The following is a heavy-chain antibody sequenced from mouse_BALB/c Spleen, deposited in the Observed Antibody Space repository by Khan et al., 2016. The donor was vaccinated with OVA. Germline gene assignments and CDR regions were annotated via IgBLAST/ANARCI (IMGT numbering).Heavy chain of an antibody. CDR3: ARLAYNYNSEAFAY. CDR2: INSGGHYT. Sequence: EVQLVESGGDLVKTGGSLKLSCAASGFTFSTYGMSWVRQTPDKRLEWVATINSGGHYTYYIDSVKGRFTISRDNAKNFLYLQMTSLRSEDTARYYCARLAYNYNSEAFAYWGQGTLVTVSA. CDR1: GFTFSTYG. V-gene: IGHV5-6*01. J-gene: IGHJ3*01. D-gene: IGHD2-12*01.